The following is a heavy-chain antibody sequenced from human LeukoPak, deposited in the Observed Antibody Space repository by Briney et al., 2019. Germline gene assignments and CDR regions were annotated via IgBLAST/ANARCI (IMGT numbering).Heavy chain of an antibody. CDR2: INHSGST. J-gene: IGHJ6*02. CDR1: GGSFSGYY. D-gene: IGHD2-2*01. V-gene: IGHV4-34*01. CDR3: ASWPSPVVPAAIGQDYYYGMDV. Sequence: SETLSLTCAVYGGSFSGYYWSWIRQPPGKGLEWIGEINHSGSTNYNPSLKSRVTISVDTSKNQFSLKLSSVTAADTAVYYCASWPSPVVPAAIGQDYYYGMDVWGQGTTVTVSS.